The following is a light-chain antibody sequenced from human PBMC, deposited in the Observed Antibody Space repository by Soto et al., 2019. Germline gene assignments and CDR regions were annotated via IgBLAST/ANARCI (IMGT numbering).Light chain of an antibody. V-gene: IGKV1-39*01. CDR2: NAT. CDR1: QSIATY. Sequence: DIQLTQSPSSLSASVEDRVTITCRASQSIATYLNWYQQRPGKAPKLLIYNATRLQSGVPSRFSGSGSGTDFTLTITSLQPEDFAIYFCQQSYSDPRTFGQGTRVEIK. CDR3: QQSYSDPRT. J-gene: IGKJ1*01.